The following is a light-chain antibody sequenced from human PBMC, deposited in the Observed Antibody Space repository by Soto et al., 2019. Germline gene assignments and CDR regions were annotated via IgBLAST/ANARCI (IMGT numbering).Light chain of an antibody. CDR3: QQSYSTLPT. Sequence: DIQMTQSPSSLSASVGDRVTITCRASQSISSYLNWYQQKPGKAPKLLIYAASSLQSGVPSRFSGSGSGTAFTLTISSLQPEDFATYYCQQSYSTLPTFGQGTKLEIK. J-gene: IGKJ2*01. V-gene: IGKV1-39*01. CDR1: QSISSY. CDR2: AAS.